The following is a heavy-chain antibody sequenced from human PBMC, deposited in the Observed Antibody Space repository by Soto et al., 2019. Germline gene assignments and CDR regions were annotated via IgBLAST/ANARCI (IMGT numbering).Heavy chain of an antibody. J-gene: IGHJ6*02. CDR1: GYSFTSYW. CDR3: ARGNVWDTAMPTSIYYYYGMDV. V-gene: IGHV5-51*01. D-gene: IGHD5-18*01. Sequence: GESLKISCKGSGYSFTSYWIGLVRQMPGKGLEWMGIIYPGDSDTRYSPSFQGQVTISADKSISTAYLQWSSLKASDTAMYYCARGNVWDTAMPTSIYYYYGMDVWGQGTTVTVSS. CDR2: IYPGDSDT.